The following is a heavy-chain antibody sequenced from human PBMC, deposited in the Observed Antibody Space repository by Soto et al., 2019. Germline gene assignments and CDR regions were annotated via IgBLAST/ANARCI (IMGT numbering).Heavy chain of an antibody. V-gene: IGHV1-8*01. CDR1: FTSYD. Sequence: QVQLVQSGAEVKKPGASVKVSCTFTSYDINWVRQATGQGLEWMAWMNPNSGDTRYAQKLQGRVTMTRNTSSFTAYMELSSLRSEDTAVYYCARGPGSSDWRFSYYYMDVW. D-gene: IGHD6-19*01. CDR2: MNPNSGDT. J-gene: IGHJ6*03. CDR3: ARGPGSSDWRFSYYYMDV.